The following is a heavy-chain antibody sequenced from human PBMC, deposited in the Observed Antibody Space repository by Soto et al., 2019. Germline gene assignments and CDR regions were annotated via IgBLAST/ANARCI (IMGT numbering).Heavy chain of an antibody. CDR1: GYTFTGYY. D-gene: IGHD1-26*01. J-gene: IGHJ6*02. CDR2: INPNSGGT. CDR3: ARGRGVGATTGYYYGMDV. V-gene: IGHV1-2*04. Sequence: ASVKVSCKASGYTFTGYYMHWVRQAPGQGLEWMGWINPNSGGTNYAQKFQGWVTMTRDTSISTAYMELSRLRSDDTAVYYCARGRGVGATTGYYYGMDVWGQGTTVTVSS.